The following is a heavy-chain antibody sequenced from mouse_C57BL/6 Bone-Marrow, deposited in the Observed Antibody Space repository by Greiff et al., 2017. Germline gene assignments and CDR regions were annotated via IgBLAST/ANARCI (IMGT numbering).Heavy chain of an antibody. CDR3: ARKYYYDSSYDD. V-gene: IGHV1-81*01. CDR1: GYTFTSYG. Sequence: VLLQQSGAELARPGASVKLSCKASGYTFTSYGISWVKQSNGQGLEWIGEIYPRSGNTYYNEKFKGKATLTADKSSSTAYMELRSLTSEDSAVXFCARKYYYDSSYDDWGKGTTRTVSS. J-gene: IGHJ2*01. CDR2: IYPRSGNT. D-gene: IGHD1-1*01.